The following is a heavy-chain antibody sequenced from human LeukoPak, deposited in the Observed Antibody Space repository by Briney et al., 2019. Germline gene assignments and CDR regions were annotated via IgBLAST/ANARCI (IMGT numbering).Heavy chain of an antibody. V-gene: IGHV3-9*01. CDR3: AKGLISSGWYDFFDY. J-gene: IGHJ4*02. D-gene: IGHD6-19*01. Sequence: PGRSLRLSCAASGFTFDNYAMHWVRHAPGKGLEWVSGISWNSGSIGYADSVKGRFTISRDNAKNSLYLQLNRLRADDTALYYCAKGLISSGWYDFFDYWGQGTLVTVSS. CDR1: GFTFDNYA. CDR2: ISWNSGSI.